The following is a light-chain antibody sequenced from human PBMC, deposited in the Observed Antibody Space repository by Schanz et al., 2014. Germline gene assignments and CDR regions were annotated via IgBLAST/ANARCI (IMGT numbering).Light chain of an antibody. CDR2: RND. CDR1: SSNIGSNF. CDR3: ATWDDSLRGVI. J-gene: IGLJ2*01. Sequence: QSVLTQPPSASGTPGQRVTISCSGSSSNIGSNFVYWYQQLPGTAPKLLIYRNDQRPSGVPDLFSGSRSGTSASLAISGLRSEDEADYYCATWDDSLRGVIFGGGTKLPVL. V-gene: IGLV1-47*01.